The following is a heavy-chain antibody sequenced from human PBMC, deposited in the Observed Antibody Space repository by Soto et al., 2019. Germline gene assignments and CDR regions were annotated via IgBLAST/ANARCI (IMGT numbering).Heavy chain of an antibody. CDR1: GGTFSSYA. J-gene: IGHJ3*02. V-gene: IGHV1-69*01. Sequence: QVQLVQSGAEVKKPGSSVKVSCKASGGTFSSYAISWVRQAPGQGLEWMGGNIPILGSANYAQKFQDRVTITADESTTTTYMELSSLRSEDAAVYYCASRERVDAFDIWGQGTMVTVSS. CDR2: NIPILGSA. CDR3: ASRERVDAFDI. D-gene: IGHD1-26*01.